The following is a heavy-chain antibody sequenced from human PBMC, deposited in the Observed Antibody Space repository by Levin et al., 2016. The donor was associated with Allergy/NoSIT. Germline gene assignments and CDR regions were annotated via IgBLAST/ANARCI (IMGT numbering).Heavy chain of an antibody. CDR3: ARSYGDYARGMDV. Sequence: GESLKISCTASGFTFSDYWMSWVRQAPGKGLEWVAVVSPDGGNTDYTDSVKGRFTISRDYSKNTVYLQMNSLRVEDTAVYYCARSYGDYARGMDVWGQGTTVTVSS. D-gene: IGHD4-17*01. J-gene: IGHJ6*02. CDR2: VSPDGGNT. CDR1: GFTFSDYW. V-gene: IGHV3-30-3*01.